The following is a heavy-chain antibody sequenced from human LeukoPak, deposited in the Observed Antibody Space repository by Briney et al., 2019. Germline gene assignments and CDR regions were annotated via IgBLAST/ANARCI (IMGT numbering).Heavy chain of an antibody. D-gene: IGHD4-4*01. J-gene: IGHJ6*02. CDR1: GGSIRSGDYS. CDR3: ARDHTETSSLNFRNYYYYGMDI. CDR2: IYYSGST. V-gene: IGHV4-31*03. Sequence: SETLSLTCTVSGGSIRSGDYSWNWIRQHPGKGLEWIGYIYYSGSTYYNPSLTSRVTMSVDTSKNQFSLKLSSVTAADTAIYYCARDHTETSSLNFRNYYYYGMDIWGQGTTVTVSS.